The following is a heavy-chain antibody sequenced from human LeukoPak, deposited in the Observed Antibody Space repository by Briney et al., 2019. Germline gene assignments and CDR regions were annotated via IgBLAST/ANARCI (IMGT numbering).Heavy chain of an antibody. Sequence: PSETLSLTCAVSGVSISSGGYSWSWIRQPPGKGLEWIGYIYHSGSTYYNPSLKSRVTISVDTSKNQFSLKLSSVTAADTAVYYCARVVPAALAPYYYYGMDVWGQGTTVTVSS. CDR2: IYHSGST. V-gene: IGHV4-30-2*02. CDR1: GVSISSGGYS. D-gene: IGHD2-2*01. CDR3: ARVVPAALAPYYYYGMDV. J-gene: IGHJ6*02.